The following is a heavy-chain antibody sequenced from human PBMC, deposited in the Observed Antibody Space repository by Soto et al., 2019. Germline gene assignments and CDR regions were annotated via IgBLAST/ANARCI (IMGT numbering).Heavy chain of an antibody. CDR2: LQTDGSHP. CDR3: GRGGDADY. D-gene: IGHD2-21*02. Sequence: EVHLVASGGGLVQPGGSLRLSCVASGFKFDYYWMHWVRQAPGEGLMWVSRLQTDGSHPDYAASVKGRFTISRDNAKNTLYLRLTNLRVEDEAVYYCGRGGDADYWGQGTRVNGSS. CDR1: GFKFDYYW. J-gene: IGHJ4*02. V-gene: IGHV3-74*01.